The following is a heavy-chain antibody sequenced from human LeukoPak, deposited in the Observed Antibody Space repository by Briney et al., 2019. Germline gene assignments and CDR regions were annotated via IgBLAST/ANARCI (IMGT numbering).Heavy chain of an antibody. CDR3: ARGNDLDY. V-gene: IGHV3-21*01. CDR2: IVGSSST. CDR1: GFTVSTYR. J-gene: IGHJ4*02. D-gene: IGHD1-1*01. Sequence: PGGSLRLSCAVSGFTVSTYRMKWVRQAPGKGLEWVSSIVGSSSTYYADSLKGRFTISRDNAKNSLYLQMNSLRAEDTAVYYCARGNDLDYWGQGTLVTVSS.